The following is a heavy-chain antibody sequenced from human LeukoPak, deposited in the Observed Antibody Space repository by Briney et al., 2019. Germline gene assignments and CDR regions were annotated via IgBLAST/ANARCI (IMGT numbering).Heavy chain of an antibody. CDR2: ISNNGGYT. V-gene: IGHV3-23*01. D-gene: IGHD2-2*01. CDR1: GFTFSSSA. CDR3: ASATLYCSSTSCYAFREYYFDY. Sequence: PGGSLRLSCAASGFTFSSSAMSWVRQAPGKGLEWVSAISNNGGYTYYADSVQGRFTISRDNSKSTLCLQMNSLRAEDTAVYYCASATLYCSSTSCYAFREYYFDYWGQGTLVTVSS. J-gene: IGHJ4*02.